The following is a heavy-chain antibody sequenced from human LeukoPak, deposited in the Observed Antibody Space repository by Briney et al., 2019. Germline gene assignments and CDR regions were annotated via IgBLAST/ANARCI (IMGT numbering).Heavy chain of an antibody. CDR2: ISYSGST. V-gene: IGHV4-39*01. D-gene: IGHD1-26*01. Sequence: SETLSLTCTVSGGAISSSSYYWDWIRQPPGKGLEWIGSISYSGSTYYNPSLKSRVTISVDTSKNQFSLKLSSVTAADTAVYYCARHVDSGNYYALGWFDPWGQGTLVTVSS. CDR3: ARHVDSGNYYALGWFDP. CDR1: GGAISSSSYY. J-gene: IGHJ5*02.